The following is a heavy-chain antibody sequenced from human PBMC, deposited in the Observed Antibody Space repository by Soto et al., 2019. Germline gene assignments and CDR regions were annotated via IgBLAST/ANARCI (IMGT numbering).Heavy chain of an antibody. CDR2: SSGDGGST. J-gene: IGHJ4*02. Sequence: EVQLLESGGALVQPGGSLRLSCTTSGFTFSSYAMGWVRQAPGKGLEWVSGSSGDGGSTYYADSVTGRFTMSRDNSKNALYLQMTSLRAEDTAVYYCAKGRLTYNGGWDPFDYSGQVTLVTLSS. D-gene: IGHD3-9*01. V-gene: IGHV3-23*01. CDR3: AKGRLTYNGGWDPFDY. CDR1: GFTFSSYA.